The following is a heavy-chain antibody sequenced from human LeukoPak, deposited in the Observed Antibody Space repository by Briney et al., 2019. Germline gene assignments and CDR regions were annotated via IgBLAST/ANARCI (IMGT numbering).Heavy chain of an antibody. Sequence: PSETLSLTCTVSGGSISSSSYYWGWIRQPPGKGLEWIGSIYYSGSTYYNPSLKSRVTISVDTSKNQFSLKLSSVTAADTAVYYCARRHPLVPAAPDAFDIWGQGTMVTVSS. CDR3: ARRHPLVPAAPDAFDI. CDR2: IYYSGST. CDR1: GGSISSSSYY. V-gene: IGHV4-39*01. J-gene: IGHJ3*02. D-gene: IGHD2-2*01.